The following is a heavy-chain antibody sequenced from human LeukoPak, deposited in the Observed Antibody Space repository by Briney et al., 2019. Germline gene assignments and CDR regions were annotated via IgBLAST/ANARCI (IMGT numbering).Heavy chain of an antibody. CDR2: ISAYNGNT. CDR1: GYTFTSYG. CDR3: ARDGTSLNPRIAAADY. D-gene: IGHD6-13*01. Sequence: ASVKVSRKASGYTFTSYGISWVRQAPGQGLEWMGWISAYNGNTNYAQKLQGRVTMTTDTSTSTAYMELRSLRSDDTAVYYCARDGTSLNPRIAAADYWGQGTLVTVSS. V-gene: IGHV1-18*01. J-gene: IGHJ4*02.